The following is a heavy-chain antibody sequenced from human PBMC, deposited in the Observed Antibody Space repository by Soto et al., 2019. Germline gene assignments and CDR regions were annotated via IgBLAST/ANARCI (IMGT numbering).Heavy chain of an antibody. Sequence: GGSLRLSCAASGFTFSSYSMNWVRQAPGKGLEWVSYISSSSSTIYYADSVKGRFTISRDNAKNSLYLQMNSLRAEDTAVYYCARDGIAAAGTGDYYYYYYYMDVWGKGTTVTVSS. J-gene: IGHJ6*03. CDR1: GFTFSSYS. V-gene: IGHV3-48*01. D-gene: IGHD6-13*01. CDR3: ARDGIAAAGTGDYYYYYYYMDV. CDR2: ISSSSSTI.